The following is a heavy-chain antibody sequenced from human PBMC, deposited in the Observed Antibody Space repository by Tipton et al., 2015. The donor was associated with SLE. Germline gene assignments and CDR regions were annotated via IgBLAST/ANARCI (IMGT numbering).Heavy chain of an antibody. Sequence: TLSLTCAVYGGSFSGYYWSWIRQPPGKGLEWIGEINHSGSTNYNPSLKSRVTISVDTSKNQFSLRLSSVTAADTAVYYCARAWEQRVLDYWGQGTLVTVSS. D-gene: IGHD1-26*01. J-gene: IGHJ4*02. CDR1: GGSFSGYY. CDR3: ARAWEQRVLDY. CDR2: INHSGST. V-gene: IGHV4-34*01.